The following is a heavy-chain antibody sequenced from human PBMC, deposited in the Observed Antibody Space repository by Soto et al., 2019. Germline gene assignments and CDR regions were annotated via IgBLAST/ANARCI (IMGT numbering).Heavy chain of an antibody. J-gene: IGHJ5*02. CDR3: ARLNDIVVVPAAHNWFDP. D-gene: IGHD2-2*01. V-gene: IGHV1-18*01. CDR1: GYTFTSYG. Sequence: QVQLVQSGAEVKKPGASVKVSCKASGYTFTSYGISWVRQAPGQGLEWMGWISAYNGNTNYAQKLQGRVTMTTDTATSTAYMELRSLRSDDTAVYYCARLNDIVVVPAAHNWFDPWGQGTLVTVSS. CDR2: ISAYNGNT.